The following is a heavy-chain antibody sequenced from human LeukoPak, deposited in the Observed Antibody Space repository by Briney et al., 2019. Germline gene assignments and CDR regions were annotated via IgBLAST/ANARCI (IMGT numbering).Heavy chain of an antibody. Sequence: ASVKVSCKASGYTFTSYDINWVRQATGQGLEWMGWMNPNSGNTGYAQKFQGRVTLTRDMSTSTVYMELSSLRSEDTALYYCARGQYYYDSSGRVDAFDIWGPGTMVTVSS. D-gene: IGHD3-22*01. V-gene: IGHV1-8*01. CDR2: MNPNSGNT. CDR3: ARGQYYYDSSGRVDAFDI. J-gene: IGHJ3*02. CDR1: GYTFTSYD.